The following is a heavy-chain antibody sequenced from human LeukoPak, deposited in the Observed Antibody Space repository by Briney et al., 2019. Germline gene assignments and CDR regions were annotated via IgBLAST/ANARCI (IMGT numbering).Heavy chain of an antibody. J-gene: IGHJ4*02. V-gene: IGHV4-30-4*08. CDR3: ARERGEPPYADY. CDR1: GGSISSSDYY. CDR2: IYYSGST. D-gene: IGHD1-14*01. Sequence: SQTLSLTCTVSGGSISSSDYYWSWIRQPPGKGLEWIGYIYYSGSTYYNPSLKSRVTISVDTSKNQFSLKLSSVTAADTAVYYCARERGEPPYADYWGQGTLVTVSS.